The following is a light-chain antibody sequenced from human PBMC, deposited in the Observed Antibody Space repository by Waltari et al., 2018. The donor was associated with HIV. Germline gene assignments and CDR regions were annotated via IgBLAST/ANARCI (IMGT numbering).Light chain of an antibody. V-gene: IGKV3-15*01. CDR3: QQYDDGPRGIT. J-gene: IGKJ2*01. Sequence: EIVMTQSPPTLSVSPGQRVTLSCRASQSINAKVAWYQQRPGQAPRLLIYEAATRPTGIPARFSGSGSGTEFTLTISSLQSEDFATYFCQQYDDGPRGITFGQGTMLEIK. CDR1: QSINAK. CDR2: EAA.